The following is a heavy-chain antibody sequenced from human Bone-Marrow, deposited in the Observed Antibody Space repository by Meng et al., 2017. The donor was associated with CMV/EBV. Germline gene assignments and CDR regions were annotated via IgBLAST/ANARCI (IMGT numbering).Heavy chain of an antibody. D-gene: IGHD5-12*01. CDR3: AKDSIVATNRYYYYYGMDV. J-gene: IGHJ6*01. CDR2: IWYDGSNK. CDR1: GFTFSSYG. V-gene: IGHV3-33*06. Sequence: GGSLRLSCAASGFTFSSYGMHWVRQAPGKGLEWVAVIWYDGSNKYYADSVKGRFTISRDNSKNTLYLQMNSLRAEDTAVYYCAKDSIVATNRYYYYYGMDVWGQGTTVTGYS.